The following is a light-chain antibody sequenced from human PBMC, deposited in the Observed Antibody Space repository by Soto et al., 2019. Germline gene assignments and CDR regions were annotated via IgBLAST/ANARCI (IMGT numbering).Light chain of an antibody. Sequence: DIQMTQSPSSLSASFGDIVTITCRASRTIDNYLNWYQQKPGRAPELLVYATSSLQSGVPSRFTGGGSGTHFTLTISGLQPEDFATYFCQQSYNPPITFGQGTRLEF. J-gene: IGKJ5*01. CDR2: ATS. CDR1: RTIDNY. CDR3: QQSYNPPIT. V-gene: IGKV1-39*01.